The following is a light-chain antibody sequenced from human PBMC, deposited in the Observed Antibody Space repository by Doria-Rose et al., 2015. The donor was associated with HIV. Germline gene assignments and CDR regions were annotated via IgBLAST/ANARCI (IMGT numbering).Light chain of an antibody. CDR1: QSFSSTY. CDR2: DGS. Sequence: ELVMTQSPGTLSLSPGERATLSCRASQSFSSTYLAWYQQKPGQAPSLLIYDGSTRATGIPDRFSASGHGTDFTLTINRLEPEDFALYYCHQYGTSWTFGQGTKVEI. CDR3: HQYGTSWT. J-gene: IGKJ1*01. V-gene: IGKV3-20*01.